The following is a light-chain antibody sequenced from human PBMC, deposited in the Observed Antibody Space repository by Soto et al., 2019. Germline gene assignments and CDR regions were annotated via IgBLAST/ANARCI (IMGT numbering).Light chain of an antibody. CDR2: GAS. CDR1: QGIWNY. Sequence: DIQMTKSPSFLSASVGDRVTITCRASQGIWNYLAWYKQKPGKAPEILISGASTLQSGVPSRFRGSGYGTEFSLTISNLKPEDFETYFCQQLNNYPPTFGQGTRLEIK. CDR3: QQLNNYPPT. J-gene: IGKJ5*01. V-gene: IGKV1-9*01.